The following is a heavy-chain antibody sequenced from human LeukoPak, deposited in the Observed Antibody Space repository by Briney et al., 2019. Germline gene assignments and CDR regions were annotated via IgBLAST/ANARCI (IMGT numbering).Heavy chain of an antibody. J-gene: IGHJ4*02. CDR1: GYTFTDYY. V-gene: IGHV1-2*02. CDR3: ARGEAPEDK. Sequence: ASVKVSCKASGYTFTDYYMHWMRQAPGQGLEWLGWINPHTGDTYHAQKFQGRVTMTRDASVNTAYMQLSRLKSDDTAIYYCARGEAPEDKWGQGTLITVSS. CDR2: INPHTGDT.